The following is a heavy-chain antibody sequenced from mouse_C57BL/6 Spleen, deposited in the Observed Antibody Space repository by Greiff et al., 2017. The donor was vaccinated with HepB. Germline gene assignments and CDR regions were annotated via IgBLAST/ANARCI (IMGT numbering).Heavy chain of an antibody. V-gene: IGHV3-2*02. J-gene: IGHJ2*01. Sequence: VQLQESGPGLVKPSQSLSLTCTVTGYSITSGYGWNWIRQFPGNKLEWMGYISYSGSINYNPSLKSRISITRDTSKNQFFLQLNSVTTEDTATYYWARTARIKYWGQGTTLRVSS. CDR3: ARTARIKY. CDR2: ISYSGSI. D-gene: IGHD1-2*01. CDR1: GYSITSGYG.